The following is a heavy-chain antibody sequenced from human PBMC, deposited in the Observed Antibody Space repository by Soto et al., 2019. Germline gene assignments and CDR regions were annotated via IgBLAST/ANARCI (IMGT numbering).Heavy chain of an antibody. CDR3: ARDASGIAAAGLYYYYGMDV. J-gene: IGHJ6*02. CDR1: GYTFTGYY. D-gene: IGHD6-13*01. Sequence: QVQLVQSGAEVKKPGASVKVSCKASGYTFTGYYMHWVRQAPGQGLEWMGWINPNSGGTNYAQKFQGWVTMTRDTSISTAYMELSRLRSDDTAVYYCARDASGIAAAGLYYYYGMDVWGQGTTVTVSS. V-gene: IGHV1-2*04. CDR2: INPNSGGT.